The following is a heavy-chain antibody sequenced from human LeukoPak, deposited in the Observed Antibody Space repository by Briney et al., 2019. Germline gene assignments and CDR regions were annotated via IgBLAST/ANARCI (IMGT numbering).Heavy chain of an antibody. CDR2: INPKSGGA. CDR1: GFTFNAYN. Sequence: ASVKVSCKASGFTFNAYNIHWVRQAPGQGLEWMGWINPKSGGANYAQKFQGRVTMTWDTSISTAYMELSRLRSNDTAVYYCARASLALAAAGIDYWGQGTLVTVSS. D-gene: IGHD6-13*01. J-gene: IGHJ4*02. V-gene: IGHV1-2*02. CDR3: ARASLALAAAGIDY.